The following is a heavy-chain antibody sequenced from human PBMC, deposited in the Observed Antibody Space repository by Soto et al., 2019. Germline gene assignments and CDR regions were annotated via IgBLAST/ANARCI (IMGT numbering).Heavy chain of an antibody. J-gene: IGHJ6*03. CDR3: ARGERNLLRFLEWYEDYYYYMDV. CDR2: MNPNSGNT. Sequence: GASVKVSCKASGYTFTSYDINWVRQATGQGLEWMGWMNPNSGNTGYAQKFQGRVTMTRNTPISTAYMELSSLRSEDTAVYYCARGERNLLRFLEWYEDYYYYMDVWGKGTTVTVSS. CDR1: GYTFTSYD. V-gene: IGHV1-8*01. D-gene: IGHD3-3*01.